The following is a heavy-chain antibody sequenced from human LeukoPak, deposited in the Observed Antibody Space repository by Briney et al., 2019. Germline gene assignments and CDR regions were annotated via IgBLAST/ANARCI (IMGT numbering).Heavy chain of an antibody. CDR2: ISYDGSNK. CDR1: GFSFSGSS. J-gene: IGHJ4*02. CDR3: AKGGFFY. D-gene: IGHD2/OR15-2a*01. Sequence: GGSLRLSCAASGFSFSGSSMHWVRQAPGKGLEWVAVISYDGSNKYYADSVKGRFTISRDNSKNTLYLQMNSLRAEDTAVYYCAKGGFFYWGQGTLVTVSS. V-gene: IGHV3-30*04.